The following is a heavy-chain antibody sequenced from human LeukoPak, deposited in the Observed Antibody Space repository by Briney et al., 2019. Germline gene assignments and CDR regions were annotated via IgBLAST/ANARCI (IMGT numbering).Heavy chain of an antibody. CDR3: VRRALDWVQLLLPAWFDP. CDR1: GFTFSSYA. J-gene: IGHJ5*02. V-gene: IGHV3-64D*06. D-gene: IGHD6-13*01. Sequence: GGSLRLSCSASGFTFSSYAMHWVRQAPGKGLEYVSAISSNGGSTYYADSVKGRFTISRDNSKNTLYLQMSSLRAEDTAVYYWVRRALDWVQLLLPAWFDPCGEGTLVTVSA. CDR2: ISSNGGST.